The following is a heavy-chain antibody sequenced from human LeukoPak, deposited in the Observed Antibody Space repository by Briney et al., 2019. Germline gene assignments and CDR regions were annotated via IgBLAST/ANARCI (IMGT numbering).Heavy chain of an antibody. Sequence: GGSLRLSCATSGFTFSSYSMTWVRQAPGKGLEWVSYISRSSSTIYYAVSVKGRFTISRDNAKNSLYLQMNSLRDEDTAVYYCARDHYGSGTDVWFDPWGQGTLVTVSS. J-gene: IGHJ5*02. CDR3: ARDHYGSGTDVWFDP. V-gene: IGHV3-48*02. CDR2: ISRSSSTI. CDR1: GFTFSSYS. D-gene: IGHD3-10*01.